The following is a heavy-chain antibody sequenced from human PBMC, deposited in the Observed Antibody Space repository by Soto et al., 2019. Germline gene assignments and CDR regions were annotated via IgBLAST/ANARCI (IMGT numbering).Heavy chain of an antibody. CDR3: AKVLGGSWYDFDY. D-gene: IGHD6-13*01. Sequence: SRTLALTCAVYGGSFSGYYWSWIRQPPGKGLEWIGEINHSGSTNYNPSLKSRVTISVDKSKNQFSLKLSSVTAADTAVYYCAKVLGGSWYDFDYWGQGTLVIVSS. CDR1: GGSFSGYY. J-gene: IGHJ4*02. CDR2: INHSGST. V-gene: IGHV4-34*01.